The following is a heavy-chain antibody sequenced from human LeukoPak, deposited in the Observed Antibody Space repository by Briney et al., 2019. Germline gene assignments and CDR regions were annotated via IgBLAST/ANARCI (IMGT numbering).Heavy chain of an antibody. CDR2: IKSKTDGGTT. V-gene: IGHV3-15*01. J-gene: IGHJ4*02. Sequence: TGGSLRLSCAASGFTFSSYWMSWVRQAPGKGLEWVGRIKSKTDGGTTDYAAPVKGRFTISRDDSKNTLYLQMNSLKTEDTAVYYCTPARYYDSSGYYYQDYWGQGTLVTVSS. D-gene: IGHD3-22*01. CDR3: TPARYYDSSGYYYQDY. CDR1: GFTFSSYW.